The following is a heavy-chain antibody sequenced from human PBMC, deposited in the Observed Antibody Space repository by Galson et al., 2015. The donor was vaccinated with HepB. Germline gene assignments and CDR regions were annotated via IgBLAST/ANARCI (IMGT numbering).Heavy chain of an antibody. J-gene: IGHJ4*02. Sequence: SVKVSCKASGYTFTGYYMHWVRQAPGQGLEWMGRINPNSGGTNYAQKFQGRVTMTRDTSISTAYMELSRLRSDDTAVYYCARGDFRDRFGELSLDYWGQGTLVTVSS. CDR2: INPNSGGT. CDR1: GYTFTGYY. D-gene: IGHD3-10*01. CDR3: ARGDFRDRFGELSLDY. V-gene: IGHV1-2*06.